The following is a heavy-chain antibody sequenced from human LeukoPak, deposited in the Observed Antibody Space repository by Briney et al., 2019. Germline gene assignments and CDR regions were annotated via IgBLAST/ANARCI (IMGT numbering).Heavy chain of an antibody. J-gene: IGHJ4*02. CDR3: TKEGTRCCQDDY. D-gene: IGHD2-2*01. CDR1: GLTFSTPG. CDR2: IQFDGTIK. V-gene: IGHV3-30*02. Sequence: GGSLRLSCAASGLTFSTPGMHWVRQPPGKGLEWVAFIQFDGTIKLYAYSVKDRFTISRDNSKNTLYLQMNSLRGEDTGVYYCTKEGTRCCQDDYWGQGTQVTVSS.